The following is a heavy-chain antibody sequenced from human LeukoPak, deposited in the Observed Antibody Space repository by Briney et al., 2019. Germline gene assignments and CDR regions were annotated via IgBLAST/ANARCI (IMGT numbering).Heavy chain of an antibody. CDR1: GFNFNTYS. Sequence: PGGSLRLSCAASGFNFNTYSMSWVRQAPGKGLEWVSYISSSGSTIYYADSVKGRFTISRDNAKNSLYLQMNSLRAEDTAVYYCARGPVPILTGPIGYMDVWGKGTTVTISS. V-gene: IGHV3-48*04. CDR3: ARGPVPILTGPIGYMDV. D-gene: IGHD3-9*01. J-gene: IGHJ6*03. CDR2: ISSSGSTI.